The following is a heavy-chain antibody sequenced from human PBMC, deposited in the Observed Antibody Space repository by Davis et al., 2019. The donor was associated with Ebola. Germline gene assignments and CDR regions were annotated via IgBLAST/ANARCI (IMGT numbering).Heavy chain of an antibody. D-gene: IGHD3-9*01. Sequence: AASVKVSCKASGGTFITYTFSWVRQAPGQGLEWMGWININTGNPTYAQGFTGRFVFSLDTSVGTAYLQISSLKAEDSAVYYCARVQGARYFDWLSGDDAFDIWGQGTMVTVSS. J-gene: IGHJ3*02. CDR3: ARVQGARYFDWLSGDDAFDI. V-gene: IGHV7-4-1*02. CDR1: GGTFITYT. CDR2: ININTGNP.